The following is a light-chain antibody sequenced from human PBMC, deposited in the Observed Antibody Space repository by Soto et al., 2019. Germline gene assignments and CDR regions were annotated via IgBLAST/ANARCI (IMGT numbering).Light chain of an antibody. V-gene: IGKV3-11*01. CDR2: DAS. CDR1: QSVSSN. J-gene: IGKJ5*01. CDR3: QQRSNWPPIT. Sequence: ENVLTQSPGTLSLSPGERATLSCRASQSVSSNLAWYQQKPGQAPRLLIYDASTRATGIPARFSGSGSGTDFTLTISSLQPEDFAVYYCQQRSNWPPITFGQGTRLEIK.